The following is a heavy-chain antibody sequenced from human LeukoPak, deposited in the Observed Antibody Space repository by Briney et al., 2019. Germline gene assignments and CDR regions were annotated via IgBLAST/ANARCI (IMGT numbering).Heavy chain of an antibody. CDR3: ARSYDFWSGYYRFGY. CDR2: MNPNSGNT. CDR1: GYTFTSYD. V-gene: IGHV1-8*01. J-gene: IGHJ4*02. D-gene: IGHD3-3*01. Sequence: ASVKVSCKASGYTFTSYDINWVRQATGQGLEWMGWMNPNSGNTGYAQKFQGRVTMTRNTSISTAYMELSSLRSEDTAVYYCARSYDFWSGYYRFGYWGQGTLVTVSS.